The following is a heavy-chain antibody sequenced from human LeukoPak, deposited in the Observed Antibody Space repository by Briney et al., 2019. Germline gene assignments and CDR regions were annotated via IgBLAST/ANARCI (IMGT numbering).Heavy chain of an antibody. CDR3: ARQSTADV. V-gene: IGHV4-39*01. CDR1: GCSISSSSYY. J-gene: IGHJ6*04. D-gene: IGHD2-2*01. Sequence: SETLSLTCTVSGCSISSSSYYWGWIRQPPGKGLEWIGSIYYSGSTYYNPSLKSRVTISVDTSKNQFSLKLSSVTAADTAVYYCARQSTADVWGKGTTVTVSS. CDR2: IYYSGST.